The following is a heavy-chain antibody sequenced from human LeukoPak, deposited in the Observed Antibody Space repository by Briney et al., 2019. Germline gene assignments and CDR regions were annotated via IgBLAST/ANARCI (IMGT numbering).Heavy chain of an antibody. V-gene: IGHV3-21*06. Sequence: GGSLRLSCAASGFTFRIYGMNWVRQAPGKGLEWVSSISDTSGISYADSVKGRFTVSRDNAKNSAFLQMNSLRLEDTAVYYCARDRGARGRGLAWGQGTLVSVSS. J-gene: IGHJ4*02. D-gene: IGHD3-10*01. CDR1: GFTFRIYG. CDR3: ARDRGARGRGLA. CDR2: ISDTSGI.